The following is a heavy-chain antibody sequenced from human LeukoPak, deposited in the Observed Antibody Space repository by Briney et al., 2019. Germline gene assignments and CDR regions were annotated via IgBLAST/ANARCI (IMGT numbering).Heavy chain of an antibody. CDR1: GFTFSSYS. Sequence: GGSLRLSSAASGFTFSSYSMNWVRQAPGKGLEWVSSISSSSSYIYYADSVKGRFTISRDNAKNSLYLQMNSLRAEDTAVYYCARGGAFYGGNTFTFDYWGQGTLVTVSS. CDR3: ARGGAFYGGNTFTFDY. CDR2: ISSSSSYI. V-gene: IGHV3-21*01. J-gene: IGHJ4*02. D-gene: IGHD4-23*01.